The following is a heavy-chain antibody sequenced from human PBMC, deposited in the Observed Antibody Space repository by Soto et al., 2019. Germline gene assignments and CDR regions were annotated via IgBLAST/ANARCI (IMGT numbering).Heavy chain of an antibody. V-gene: IGHV3-72*01. J-gene: IGHJ3*02. CDR2: SRNKANSYST. Sequence: EVQLVESGGGLVQPGESLRLSCAASGFTLSDHYMDWVRQAPGKGREWVGRSRNKANSYSTEYAASVQGRFVFSRDESKNSLNPTMNRLKAEETALYYCARRKARITKFGVVEACDIWGQGTMVTVS. CDR3: ARRKARITKFGVVEACDI. D-gene: IGHD3-3*01. CDR1: GFTLSDHY.